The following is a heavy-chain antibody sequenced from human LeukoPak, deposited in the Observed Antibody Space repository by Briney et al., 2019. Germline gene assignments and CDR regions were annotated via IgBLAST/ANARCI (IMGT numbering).Heavy chain of an antibody. CDR2: INHSGST. CDR3: ARGRPDSYYYDSSGYYFDGY. V-gene: IGHV4-34*01. CDR1: GGSFSGYY. D-gene: IGHD3-22*01. Sequence: TSETLSLTCAVYGGSFSGYYWSWIRQPPGKGLEWIGEINHSGSTNYNPSLKSRVTISVDTSKNQFSLKLSSVTAADTAVYYCARGRPDSYYYDSSGYYFDGYWGQGTLVTASS. J-gene: IGHJ4*02.